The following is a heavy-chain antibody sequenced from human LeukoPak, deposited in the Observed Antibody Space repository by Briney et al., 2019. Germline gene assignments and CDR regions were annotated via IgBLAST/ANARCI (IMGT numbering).Heavy chain of an antibody. V-gene: IGHV3-23*01. CDR2: IGGRGART. CDR1: GFTFSDYG. Sequence: GGSLRLSCGGSGFTFSDYGMSWVRQATGKGLEWVSGIGGRGARTHYADSVKGRFTISRDNSKNTLHLQMNNLRVEDMAVYYCAKGPTVATEFFFDKWGQGTLVTVSS. D-gene: IGHD5-12*01. CDR3: AKGPTVATEFFFDK. J-gene: IGHJ4*02.